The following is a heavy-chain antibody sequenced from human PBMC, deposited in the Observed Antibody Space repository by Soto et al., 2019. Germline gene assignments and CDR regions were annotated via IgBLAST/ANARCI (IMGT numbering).Heavy chain of an antibody. Sequence: PSETLSLTCTVSGGSISSSGYYWGWIRQPPGKGLEWIGSIYYIGSTYYNPSLKSRVTISVDTSKNQFYLKLSSVTAAEAAVYYWARRLPRIPSWYHDAFDICGQRTMVPVS. V-gene: IGHV4-39*01. CDR2: IYYIGST. CDR1: GGSISSSGYY. J-gene: IGHJ3*02. D-gene: IGHD6-13*01. CDR3: ARRLPRIPSWYHDAFDI.